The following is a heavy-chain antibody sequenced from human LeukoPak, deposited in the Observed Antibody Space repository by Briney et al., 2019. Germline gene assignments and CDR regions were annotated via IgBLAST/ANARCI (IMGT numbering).Heavy chain of an antibody. D-gene: IGHD4-23*01. CDR1: GFTFSSYG. CDR2: ISYDGSNK. J-gene: IGHJ4*02. V-gene: IGHV3-30*03. CDR3: ARATGNSREYYFDY. Sequence: GGSLRLSCAASGFTFSSYGMHWVRQAPGKGLEWVAVISYDGSNKYYADSVKGRFTISRDNSKNTLYLQMNSLRAEDTAVYYCARATGNSREYYFDYWGQGTLVTVSS.